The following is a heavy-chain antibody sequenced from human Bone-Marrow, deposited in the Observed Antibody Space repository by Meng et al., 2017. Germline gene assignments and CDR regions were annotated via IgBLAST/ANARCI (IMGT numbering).Heavy chain of an antibody. D-gene: IGHD6-13*01. V-gene: IGHV1-2*06. CDR1: GYTFIDYY. CDR2: INPNSGGT. Sequence: ASVKVSCKASGYTFIDYYIHWVRQAPGHGLEWMGRINPNSGGTNYAQKFQGRVTMTRDTSISTVYMELSRLKSDDTAVYYCAREARRSSWYGGNFDCWGQGTLVTVSS. J-gene: IGHJ4*02. CDR3: AREARRSSWYGGNFDC.